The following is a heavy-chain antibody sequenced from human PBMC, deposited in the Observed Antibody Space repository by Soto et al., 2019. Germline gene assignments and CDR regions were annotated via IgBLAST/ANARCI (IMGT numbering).Heavy chain of an antibody. Sequence: QLTLKESGPTLVKPTQTLTLTCTFSGFSLSTSGVGVGWIRQPPGKALEWLALIYWDDDKRYSPSLKSRLTITKDTSKNQVVLTMTNMDPVDTATYYCAHSRDTIVVVTASPIPEAFDIWGQGTMVTVSS. J-gene: IGHJ3*02. CDR3: AHSRDTIVVVTASPIPEAFDI. D-gene: IGHD2-21*02. CDR2: IYWDDDK. CDR1: GFSLSTSGVG. V-gene: IGHV2-5*02.